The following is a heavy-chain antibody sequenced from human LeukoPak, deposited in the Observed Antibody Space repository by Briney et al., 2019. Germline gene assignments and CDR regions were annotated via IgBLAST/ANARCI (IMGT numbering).Heavy chain of an antibody. Sequence: PGGSLRLSCAGAGFTFRTYGMHWVRQAPGKGLEWVAIISDDGSNKYYADSVKGRFTISRDNSKNTLYLQMNSLRAEDTAVYYCASSRGSRGFLGYWGQGTLVTVSS. D-gene: IGHD2/OR15-2a*01. J-gene: IGHJ4*02. CDR1: GFTFRTYG. V-gene: IGHV3-30*03. CDR2: ISDDGSNK. CDR3: ASSRGSRGFLGY.